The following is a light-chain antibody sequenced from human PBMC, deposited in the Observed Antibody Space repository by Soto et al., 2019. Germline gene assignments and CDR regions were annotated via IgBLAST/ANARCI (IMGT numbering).Light chain of an antibody. CDR2: DVS. V-gene: IGLV2-14*01. CDR1: SSDVGGYNY. CDR3: NSYTTSSTYD. J-gene: IGLJ1*01. Sequence: QSALTQPASVSGSPGQSITISCTGTSSDVGGYNYVSWYQQHPGKAPKLMIYDVSNRPSGVSNRFSGSKSGNTASLTISGLQAEDEADYYCNSYTTSSTYDFGTGTKLTVL.